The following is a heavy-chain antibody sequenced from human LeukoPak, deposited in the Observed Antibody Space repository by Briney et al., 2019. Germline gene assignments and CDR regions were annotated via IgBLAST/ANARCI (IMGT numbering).Heavy chain of an antibody. J-gene: IGHJ4*02. CDR3: AMDYYDSNGYSRGWDY. V-gene: IGHV3-30*04. D-gene: IGHD3-22*01. Sequence: PGGSLRLSCAASGFTFTSLPLHWVRQAPGEGLEWVAVSSTHGSDEYYADSVKGRFTVFSDNSKKTVYLQMDSLRAEDTAVYHCAMDYYDSNGYSRGWDYWGQGTLVTVSS. CDR1: GFTFTSLP. CDR2: SSTHGSDE.